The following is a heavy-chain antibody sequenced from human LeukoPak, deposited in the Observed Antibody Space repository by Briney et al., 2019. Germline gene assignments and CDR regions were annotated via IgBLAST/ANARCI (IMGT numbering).Heavy chain of an antibody. J-gene: IGHJ5*02. CDR3: ARDSTLWFGELSGYHWFDP. CDR1: GFTFSSYA. D-gene: IGHD3-10*01. V-gene: IGHV3-33*08. Sequence: GGSLRLSCAASGFTFSSYAMSWVRQAPGKGLEWVAVIWYDGSNKYYADSVKGRFTISRDNSKNTLYLQMNSLRAEDTAVYYCARDSTLWFGELSGYHWFDPWGQGTLVTVSS. CDR2: IWYDGSNK.